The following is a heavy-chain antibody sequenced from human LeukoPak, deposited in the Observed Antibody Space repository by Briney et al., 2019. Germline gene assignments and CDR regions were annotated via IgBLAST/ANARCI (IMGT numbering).Heavy chain of an antibody. CDR1: GFTFSSYA. CDR3: AKDRHSSGWPHYFDY. V-gene: IGHV3-23*01. J-gene: IGHJ4*02. CDR2: ISGSGGST. D-gene: IGHD6-19*01. Sequence: GGSLRLSCAASGFTFSSYAMSWVRQAPGKGLEWVSAISGSGGSTYYADSVKGRFTISRGNSKNTLYLQMNSLRAEDTAVYYCAKDRHSSGWPHYFDYWGQGTLVTVSS.